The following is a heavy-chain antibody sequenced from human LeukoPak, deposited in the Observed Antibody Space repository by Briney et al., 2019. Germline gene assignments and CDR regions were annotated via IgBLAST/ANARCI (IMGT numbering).Heavy chain of an antibody. V-gene: IGHV4-4*07. D-gene: IGHD2-21*01. CDR2: IYTSGTS. CDR1: GGSVRSYY. J-gene: IGHJ3*02. CDR3: ARDXHXXXXVVWDAFEI. Sequence: PSETLSLTCTVSGGSVRSYYWSWIRQPAGKGLEWIGQIYTSGTSNYNPSLKSRLTMSVDTSKNQVSLKLSSVTAADTAVYYCARDXHXXXXVVWDAFEIWGQGTMVTVSS.